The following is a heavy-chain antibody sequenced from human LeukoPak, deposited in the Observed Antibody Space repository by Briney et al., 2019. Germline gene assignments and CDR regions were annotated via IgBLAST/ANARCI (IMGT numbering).Heavy chain of an antibody. D-gene: IGHD6-13*01. Sequence: GASLKISCKGSGYSFTSYWISWVRQLPGKGLEWMGRIDPSDSYTNYSPSFQGHVTISADKSISTAYLQWSSLKASDTAMYYCARLHLSSWYWFDPWGQGTLVTVSS. CDR2: IDPSDSYT. V-gene: IGHV5-10-1*01. J-gene: IGHJ5*02. CDR1: GYSFTSYW. CDR3: ARLHLSSWYWFDP.